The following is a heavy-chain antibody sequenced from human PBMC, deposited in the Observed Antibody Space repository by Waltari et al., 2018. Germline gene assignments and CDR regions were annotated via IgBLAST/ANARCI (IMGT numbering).Heavy chain of an antibody. CDR3: ARVDNLQGGIDF. CDR2: IYASGGT. D-gene: IGHD3-16*01. CDR1: GGSISSGTYS. Sequence: QVQLQESGPGLVKPSQTLSLTCPVSGGSISSGTYSWSWIRQPAGRGLEWIGRIYASGGTDYNPSLKSRVAISIDTSKNLFSLKLSSVTATDTAVYYCARVDNLQGGIDFWGQGTLVTVSS. J-gene: IGHJ4*02. V-gene: IGHV4-61*02.